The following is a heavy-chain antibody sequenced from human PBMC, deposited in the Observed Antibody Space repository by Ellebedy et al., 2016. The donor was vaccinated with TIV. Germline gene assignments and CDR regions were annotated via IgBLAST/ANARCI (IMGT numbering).Heavy chain of an antibody. CDR1: GGSASRYF. J-gene: IGHJ6*03. Sequence: GSLRLSXTVSGGSASRYFWSWIRQPAGKGLEWIGRIFTSGSFNYNPSLMSRVTMSVVTSENQISLRLNSVTAADTAVYYCARVHCSITTCDYYYMDVWGKGTTVTVSS. D-gene: IGHD1-1*01. CDR3: ARVHCSITTCDYYYMDV. V-gene: IGHV4-4*07. CDR2: IFTSGSF.